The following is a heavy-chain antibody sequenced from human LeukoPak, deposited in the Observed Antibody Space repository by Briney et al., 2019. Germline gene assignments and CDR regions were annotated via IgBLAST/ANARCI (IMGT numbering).Heavy chain of an antibody. V-gene: IGHV3-48*04. CDR2: ISSSGSTI. CDR3: ARIEATGARYFDY. J-gene: IGHJ4*02. Sequence: PGGSLRLSCAASGFTFSSYSMNWVRQAPGKGLEWVSYISSSGSTIYYADSVKGRFTISRDNAKNSLWLQMNSLRAEDTAVYYCARIEATGARYFDYWGQGILVTVSS. CDR1: GFTFSSYS. D-gene: IGHD6-13*01.